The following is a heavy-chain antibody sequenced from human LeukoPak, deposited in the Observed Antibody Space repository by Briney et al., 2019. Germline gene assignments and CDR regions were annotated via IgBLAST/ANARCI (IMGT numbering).Heavy chain of an antibody. Sequence: GGSLRLSCAASGFTFSSYAMHWVRQAPGKGLEWVAVISYDGSNKYYADSVKGRFTISRDNSKNTLYLQMNSLRAEDTAVYYCARGWGWTYYDILTGYSQPDFDYWGQGTLVTVSS. CDR1: GFTFSSYA. CDR3: ARGWGWTYYDILTGYSQPDFDY. V-gene: IGHV3-30-3*01. J-gene: IGHJ4*02. CDR2: ISYDGSNK. D-gene: IGHD3-9*01.